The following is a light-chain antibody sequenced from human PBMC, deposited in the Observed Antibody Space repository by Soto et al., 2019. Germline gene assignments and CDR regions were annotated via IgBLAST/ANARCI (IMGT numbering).Light chain of an antibody. V-gene: IGKV3-20*01. CDR3: QQYGGSVQT. Sequence: EIVLPHFPGTLSLSPGERATLSCRASQSVGSNYLAWYQRRPGQPPNLLIFGASHRAPDIPDRFSGSGSGTDFTLTISRLEPEDFAVYYCQQYGGSVQTFGQGTKVDIK. CDR1: QSVGSNY. J-gene: IGKJ1*01. CDR2: GAS.